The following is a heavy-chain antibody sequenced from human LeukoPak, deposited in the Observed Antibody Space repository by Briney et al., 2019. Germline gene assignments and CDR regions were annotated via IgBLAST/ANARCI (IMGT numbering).Heavy chain of an antibody. D-gene: IGHD3-10*01. V-gene: IGHV4-59*01. CDR1: GGSISSYY. CDR3: ARETYYYGSGSYWNDAFDI. J-gene: IGHJ3*02. CDR2: IYYSGSI. Sequence: SETLSLTCTVSGGSISSYYWSWIRQPPGNGLEWIGYIYYSGSINYNPSLKSRVTVSVDTSKNQFSLKLSSVTAADTAVYYCARETYYYGSGSYWNDAFDIWGQGTMVTVSS.